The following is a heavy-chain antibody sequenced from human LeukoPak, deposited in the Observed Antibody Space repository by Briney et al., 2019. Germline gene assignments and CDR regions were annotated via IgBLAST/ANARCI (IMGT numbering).Heavy chain of an antibody. V-gene: IGHV4-39*07. D-gene: IGHD3-10*01. CDR3: ARDWDYYGSGSPNWFDP. Sequence: PSETLSLTCTVSGGSISSSSYYWGWIRQPPGKGLEWIGSIYYSGSTYYNPSLKSRVTISVDTSKNQFSLKLSSVTAADTAVYYCARDWDYYGSGSPNWFDPWGQGTLVTVSS. CDR2: IYYSGST. J-gene: IGHJ5*02. CDR1: GGSISSSSYY.